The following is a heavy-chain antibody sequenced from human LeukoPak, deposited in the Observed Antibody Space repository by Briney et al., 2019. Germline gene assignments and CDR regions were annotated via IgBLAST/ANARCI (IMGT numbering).Heavy chain of an antibody. CDR1: GYSISSGYY. D-gene: IGHD7-27*01. V-gene: IGHV4-38-2*02. J-gene: IGHJ4*02. CDR2: IYQSGST. Sequence: SETLSLTCSVSGYSISSGYYWGWIRQPPGKGLEWIGSIYQSGSTFYNPSLKSRVTISVDTSKNQFSLKLSSVTAADTAVYYCARLAWGRLDYWGQGTLVTVSS. CDR3: ARLAWGRLDY.